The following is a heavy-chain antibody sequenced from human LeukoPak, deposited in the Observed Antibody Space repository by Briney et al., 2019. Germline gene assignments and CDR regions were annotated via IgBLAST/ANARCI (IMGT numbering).Heavy chain of an antibody. D-gene: IGHD3-10*01. J-gene: IGHJ4*02. CDR2: IHYSGST. Sequence: SETLSLTCTVSGGSISGFHWSWIRQPPGKGLEWIGYIHYSGSTDYNPSLKSRVTISVDTSKNQFSLKLSSVTAADTAVYYCTRHLDYYGSGSYEYWGQGTLVTVSS. CDR1: GGSISGFH. V-gene: IGHV4-59*08. CDR3: TRHLDYYGSGSYEY.